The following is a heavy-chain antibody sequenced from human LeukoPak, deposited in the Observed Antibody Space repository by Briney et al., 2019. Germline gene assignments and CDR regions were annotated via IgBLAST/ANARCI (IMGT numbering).Heavy chain of an antibody. V-gene: IGHV4-39*07. CDR2: IYYSGST. Sequence: SETLSLTCTVSGGSISSSSYYWGWIRQPPGKGLEWIGSIYYSGSTYYNPSLKSRVTISVDTSKNQFSLKLSSVTAADTAVYYCARDEFVVRYFEGYFDYWGQGTLVTVSS. J-gene: IGHJ4*02. CDR1: GGSISSSSYY. CDR3: ARDEFVVRYFEGYFDY. D-gene: IGHD3-9*01.